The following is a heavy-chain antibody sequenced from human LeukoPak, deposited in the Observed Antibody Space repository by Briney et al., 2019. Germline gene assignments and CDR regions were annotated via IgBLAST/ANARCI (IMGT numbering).Heavy chain of an antibody. D-gene: IGHD6-19*01. CDR3: AKDPSSGYSSGWPFDY. V-gene: IGHV3-30*18. J-gene: IGHJ4*02. Sequence: GGSLRLSCAASGFTFSSYWMHWVRQAPGKGLEWVAVISYDGSNKYYADSVKGRFIISRDNSKNTLYLQMNSLRAEDTAVYYCAKDPSSGYSSGWPFDYWGQGTLVTVSS. CDR1: GFTFSSYW. CDR2: ISYDGSNK.